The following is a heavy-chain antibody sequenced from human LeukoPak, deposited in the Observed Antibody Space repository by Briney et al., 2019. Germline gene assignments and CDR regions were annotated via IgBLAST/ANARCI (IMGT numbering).Heavy chain of an antibody. Sequence: PGESLRLSCAASGFTFSSYEMNWVRQAPGKGLEWVSYISSSGSTIYYADSVKGRFTISRDNAKNSLYLQMNSLRAEDTAVYYCVTIHVDTAMDYFDYWGQGTLVTVSS. J-gene: IGHJ4*02. CDR2: ISSSGSTI. V-gene: IGHV3-48*03. CDR1: GFTFSSYE. D-gene: IGHD5-18*01. CDR3: VTIHVDTAMDYFDY.